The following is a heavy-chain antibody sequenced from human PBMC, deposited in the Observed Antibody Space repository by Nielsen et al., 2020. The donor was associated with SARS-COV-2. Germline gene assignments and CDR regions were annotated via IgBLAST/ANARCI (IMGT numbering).Heavy chain of an antibody. CDR1: GFSLSTSGVG. Sequence: SGPTLVKPTQTLTLTCTFSGFSLSTSGVGVGWIRQPPGKALEWLALIYWDDDKRYSPSLKSRLTITKGTSKNQVVLTMTNMDPVDTATYYCAFVGLVEGAYYMDVWGKGTTVTVSS. J-gene: IGHJ6*03. V-gene: IGHV2-5*02. D-gene: IGHD2-15*01. CDR3: AFVGLVEGAYYMDV. CDR2: IYWDDDK.